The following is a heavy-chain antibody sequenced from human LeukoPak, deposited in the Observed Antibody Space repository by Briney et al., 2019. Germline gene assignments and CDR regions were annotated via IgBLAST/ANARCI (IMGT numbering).Heavy chain of an antibody. CDR3: TRGSRQLGL. CDR2: INQDGSEK. Sequence: GGSLRLSCAASGFTFSRYWMCWVRQAPGKGLEGVANINQDGSEKYYVDSVKGRFTISRDNAKNSLYLQMNSLTAEDTAVYYCTRGSRQLGLWGQGTLVTVSS. V-gene: IGHV3-7*03. CDR1: GFTFSRYW. D-gene: IGHD6-13*01. J-gene: IGHJ4*02.